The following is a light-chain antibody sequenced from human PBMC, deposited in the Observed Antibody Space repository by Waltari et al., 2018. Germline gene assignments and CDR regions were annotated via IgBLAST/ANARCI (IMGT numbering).Light chain of an antibody. J-gene: IGLJ3*02. V-gene: IGLV4-69*01. Sequence: QLVLTPSPSASASLGASVKLTCTLSSGHSSTVIAWLQQQPEKGPRYLMRVNSDGSHSRGDEIPDRCSGSSSGAERYLTISSRQSEDEAYYYCQTGGHGTWVFGGGTKLTVL. CDR1: SGHSSTV. CDR3: QTGGHGTWV. CDR2: VNSDGSH.